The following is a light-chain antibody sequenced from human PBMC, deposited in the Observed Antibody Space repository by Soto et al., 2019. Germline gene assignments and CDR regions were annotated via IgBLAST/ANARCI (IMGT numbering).Light chain of an antibody. CDR3: QQRSHWPPA. J-gene: IGKJ2*01. V-gene: IGKV3-11*01. CDR2: DAS. CDR1: QSVSSY. Sequence: EIVLTQSPATLSLSPGERATLSCRASQSVSSYLAWYQQKPGQAPRLLIYDASNRATGIPARFSGSGSGTHFTLNISSLEPEDFAVYYCQQRSHWPPAFGQGTKVEIK.